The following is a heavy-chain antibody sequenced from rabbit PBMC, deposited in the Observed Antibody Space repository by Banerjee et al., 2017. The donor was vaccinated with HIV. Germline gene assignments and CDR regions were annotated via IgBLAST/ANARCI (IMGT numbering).Heavy chain of an antibody. CDR1: GFSFSNKYV. D-gene: IGHD2-1*01. CDR2: IYSSSSGNT. J-gene: IGHJ4*01. V-gene: IGHV1S45*01. CDR3: ARDSYDDYGDWGYFSL. Sequence: QEQLEESGGDLVKPEGSLTLTCTASGFSFSNKYVMCWVRQAPGKGLEWIACIYSSSSGNTYYASWAKGRFTVSKTSSTTVTLQMTSLTAADTATYFCARDSYDDYGDWGYFSLWGPGTLVTVS.